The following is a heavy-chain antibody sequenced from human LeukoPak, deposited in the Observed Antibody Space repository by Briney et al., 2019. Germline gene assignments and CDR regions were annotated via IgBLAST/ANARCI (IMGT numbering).Heavy chain of an antibody. CDR2: INAGSGNT. CDR1: GYTFTSYA. Sequence: GASVKVSCKASGYTFTSYAMHWVRQAPGQRLEWMGWINAGSGNTNYSQKFQGRVTITRDTSANTAYMELSSLRSEDTAVYYCARTVPAAHYNDYWGQGTLVTVSS. V-gene: IGHV1-3*01. J-gene: IGHJ4*02. D-gene: IGHD2-2*01. CDR3: ARTVPAAHYNDY.